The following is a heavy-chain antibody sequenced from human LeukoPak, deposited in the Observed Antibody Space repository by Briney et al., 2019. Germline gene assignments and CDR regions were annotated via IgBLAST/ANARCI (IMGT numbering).Heavy chain of an antibody. CDR3: ARVEGDAFDI. J-gene: IGHJ3*02. Sequence: GGSLRLSCAASGFTFSSHGMNWVRQAPGKGLEWVSYISSSSTIYYADSVKGRFTISRDNAKNSLYLQMNSLRAEDTAVYYCARVEGDAFDIWGQGTMVTVSS. CDR1: GFTFSSHG. CDR2: ISSSSTI. V-gene: IGHV3-48*01.